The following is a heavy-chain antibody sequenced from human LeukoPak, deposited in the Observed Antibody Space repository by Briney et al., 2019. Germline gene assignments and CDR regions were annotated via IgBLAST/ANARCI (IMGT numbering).Heavy chain of an antibody. Sequence: PGESLKISCKGSGYSFTSYWIGWVRQLPGKGLEWMGIIYPDDSDTRYSPSFQGQVTISADKSVRTVYLQWRSLKASDTAMYYCATPAPRSGGYYNRDAFDLWGPGTMVTVSS. CDR3: ATPAPRSGGYYNRDAFDL. D-gene: IGHD3-10*01. CDR1: GYSFTSYW. CDR2: IYPDDSDT. J-gene: IGHJ3*01. V-gene: IGHV5-51*01.